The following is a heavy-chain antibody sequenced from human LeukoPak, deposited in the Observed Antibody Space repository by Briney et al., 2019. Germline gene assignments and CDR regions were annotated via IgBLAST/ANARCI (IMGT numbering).Heavy chain of an antibody. CDR3: ARVGGYGPYYYYYYMDV. D-gene: IGHD1-26*01. J-gene: IGHJ6*03. Sequence: SETLSLTCAVSGYSISSGYYWGWIRQPPGKGLEWIGSIYHSGSTYYNPYLKSRVSISVDTSKNQFSLKLSSVTAADTAVYYCARVGGYGPYYYYYYMDVWGKGTTVTVSS. CDR1: GYSISSGYY. V-gene: IGHV4-38-2*01. CDR2: IYHSGST.